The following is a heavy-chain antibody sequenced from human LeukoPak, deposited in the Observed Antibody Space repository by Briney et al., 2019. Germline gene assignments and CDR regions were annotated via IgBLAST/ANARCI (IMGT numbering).Heavy chain of an antibody. CDR1: GYTFTSYG. Sequence: ASVKVSCKASGYTFTSYGISWVRQAPGQGLEWMGWISAYNGNTNYAQKLQGRVTMATDTSTSTVYMELRSLRSDDTAVYYCARGGYCSSTSCKSLRYYYGMDVWGQGTTVTVSS. D-gene: IGHD2-2*01. CDR3: ARGGYCSSTSCKSLRYYYGMDV. J-gene: IGHJ6*02. CDR2: ISAYNGNT. V-gene: IGHV1-18*01.